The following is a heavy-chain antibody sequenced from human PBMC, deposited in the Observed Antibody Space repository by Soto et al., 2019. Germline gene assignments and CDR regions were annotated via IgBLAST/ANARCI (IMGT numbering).Heavy chain of an antibody. CDR1: GFTFSSYA. Sequence: GGSLRLSCAASGFTFSSYAMSWVRQAPGKGLEWVSAISGSGGSTYYADSVKGRFTISRDNSKNTLYLQMNSLRAEDTAVDYCGKTPVTGDAFDIWGQGTMVTVSS. CDR3: GKTPVTGDAFDI. V-gene: IGHV3-23*01. CDR2: ISGSGGST. D-gene: IGHD7-27*01. J-gene: IGHJ3*02.